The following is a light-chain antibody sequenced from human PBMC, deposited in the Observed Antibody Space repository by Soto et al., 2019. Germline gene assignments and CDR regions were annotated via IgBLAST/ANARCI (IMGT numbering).Light chain of an antibody. J-gene: IGKJ1*01. V-gene: IGKV3-15*01. CDR2: GAS. CDR1: QSVSSN. Sequence: EVAVTQSPATLSVSPGERVTLSCRASQSVSSNLAWYQQKPGRAPRLLIYGASTRATGIPARFSRSGSGTEFTLTISSLQSEDFAVYYCHQYNNWPRTFGRGTKVEIK. CDR3: HQYNNWPRT.